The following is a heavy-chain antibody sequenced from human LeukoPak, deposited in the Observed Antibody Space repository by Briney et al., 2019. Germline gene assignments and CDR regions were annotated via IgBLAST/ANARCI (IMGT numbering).Heavy chain of an antibody. D-gene: IGHD3-10*01. CDR1: GFTFSSYA. CDR2: ISSNGGST. CDR3: ARVAVRGVISYYFDY. J-gene: IGHJ4*02. Sequence: GGSLRLSCAASGFTFSSYAMHWVRQAPGKGLEYVSAISSNGGSTYYANSVKGRFTISRDNSKNTLYLQMGSLRAEDMAVYYCARVAVRGVISYYFDYWGQGILVTVSS. V-gene: IGHV3-64*01.